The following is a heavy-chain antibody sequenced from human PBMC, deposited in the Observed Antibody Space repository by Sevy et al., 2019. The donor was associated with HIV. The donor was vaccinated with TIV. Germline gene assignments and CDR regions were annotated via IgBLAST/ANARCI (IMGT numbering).Heavy chain of an antibody. D-gene: IGHD2-8*01. CDR1: GFTFDDYA. Sequence: GGSLRLSCAASGFTFDDYAMHWVRQAPGKGLEWVSGISWNSGRIDYADSVKGRFTISRDNAKNSLYLQMKSLRADDTALYYCARDRDDGYCTNGVCFNFDNWCQGTLVTVSS. V-gene: IGHV3-9*01. J-gene: IGHJ4*01. CDR3: ARDRDDGYCTNGVCFNFDN. CDR2: ISWNSGRI.